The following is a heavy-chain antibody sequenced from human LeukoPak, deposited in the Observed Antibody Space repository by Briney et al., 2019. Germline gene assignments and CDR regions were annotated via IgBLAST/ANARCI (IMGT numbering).Heavy chain of an antibody. D-gene: IGHD6-19*01. J-gene: IGHJ4*02. Sequence: GGSLRLSCAASGFTFTNYAMYWVRQAPGQGLEWVALISYDGSNKSYADSVKGRFTISRDNSKNTPYLQMNSLRVEDTAVYYCARALAVAGPGVYFDYWGQGTLVTVSS. CDR2: ISYDGSNK. CDR3: ARALAVAGPGVYFDY. CDR1: GFTFTNYA. V-gene: IGHV3-30*04.